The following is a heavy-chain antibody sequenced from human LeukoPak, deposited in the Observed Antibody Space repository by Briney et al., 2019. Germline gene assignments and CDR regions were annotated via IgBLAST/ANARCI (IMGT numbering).Heavy chain of an antibody. CDR3: AGASGFTETTWDFGV. CDR1: GASVRSYY. Sequence: SETLSFTCDVSGASVRSYYWSWIRQAPGKRLEWIGRVDTSGRANYNPSLRTRASISVDTSKNQFSLKVTSVTAADTAVYFCAGASGFTETTWDFGVWGQGALVIVSS. CDR2: VDTSGRA. D-gene: IGHD4-17*01. J-gene: IGHJ4*02. V-gene: IGHV4-4*07.